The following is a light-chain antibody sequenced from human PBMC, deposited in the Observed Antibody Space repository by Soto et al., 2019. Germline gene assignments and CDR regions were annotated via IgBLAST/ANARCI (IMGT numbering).Light chain of an antibody. J-gene: IGLJ1*01. CDR2: DDN. CDR1: SSNIGGNS. CDR3: GSWDSSLSAYV. Sequence: QSFLTQPPSGSAAPGQKVTISCSGSSSNIGGNSVSWYQQLPGTAPKLLIYDDNKRPSGIPDRFSGSKSGTSATLGITGFQTGDEADYYCGSWDSSLSAYVFGPGTKVTVL. V-gene: IGLV1-51*01.